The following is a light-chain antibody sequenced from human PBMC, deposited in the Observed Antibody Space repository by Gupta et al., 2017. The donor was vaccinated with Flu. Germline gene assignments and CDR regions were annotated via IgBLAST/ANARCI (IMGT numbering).Light chain of an antibody. CDR2: AAS. J-gene: IGKJ4*01. CDR1: QSISSY. CDR3: QQSYSTPLT. V-gene: IGKV1-39*01. Sequence: DIQMTQSPSSLSASVGDRVTITCRASQSISSYLNWYQQKPGKAPKLLIYAASSLQSGAPSRFSGSGPGTDFTLTISSLQPEDFATYYCQQSYSTPLTFGGGTKGRSN.